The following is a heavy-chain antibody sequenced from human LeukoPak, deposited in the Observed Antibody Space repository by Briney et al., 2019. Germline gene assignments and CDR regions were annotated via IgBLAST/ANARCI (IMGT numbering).Heavy chain of an antibody. V-gene: IGHV1-2*02. CDR2: INPNSGGT. CDR1: GYTFTGYY. Sequence: GASVKVSCKASGYTFTGYYLHWVRQAPGQGLEWMGWINPNSGGTNYAQRFQGRVTMTRDTSISTAYMEVSRLRSDDTAVYYCARVEALTGTDYWGQGTLVTVSS. D-gene: IGHD1-20*01. CDR3: ARVEALTGTDY. J-gene: IGHJ4*02.